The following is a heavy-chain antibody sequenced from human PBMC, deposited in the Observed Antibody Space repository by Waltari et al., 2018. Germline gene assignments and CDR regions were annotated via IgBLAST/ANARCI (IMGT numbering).Heavy chain of an antibody. CDR1: GFSLSPSGVG. V-gene: IGHV2-5*02. CDR3: AHRPWWLRGRVGFDY. CDR2: IFWDDDK. D-gene: IGHD5-12*01. Sequence: QITLKESGPTLVKPTQTLTLTCTFSGFSLSPSGVGVGWIRQPPGKALEWLALIFWDDDKRYSPSLKNRLTITKDTSKNQVVLTMTNMDPVDTATYYCAHRPWWLRGRVGFDYWGQGTLVTVSS. J-gene: IGHJ4*02.